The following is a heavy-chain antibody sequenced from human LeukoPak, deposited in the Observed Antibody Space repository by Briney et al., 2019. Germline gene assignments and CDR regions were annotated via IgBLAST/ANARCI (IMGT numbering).Heavy chain of an antibody. V-gene: IGHV1-18*01. D-gene: IGHD5-24*01. CDR1: GYTFDNYG. CDR3: ARDFGMFTISHGDAFAI. Sequence: ASVTVSCKASGYTFDNYGISWVRQAPGQGLEWMGWISAYDGNTNYANKLQGRVTMTTDASTSTAFMELRSLTSDDTAVYFCARDFGMFTISHGDAFAIWGQGTVVTVSS. J-gene: IGHJ3*02. CDR2: ISAYDGNT.